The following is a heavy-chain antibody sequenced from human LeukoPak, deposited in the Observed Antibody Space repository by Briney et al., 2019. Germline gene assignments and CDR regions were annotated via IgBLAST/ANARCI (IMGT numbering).Heavy chain of an antibody. CDR1: GFTFSSYA. D-gene: IGHD5-18*01. CDR3: AKDLKHSYGSALTEYNWFDP. CDR2: ISGSGGST. V-gene: IGHV3-23*01. J-gene: IGHJ5*02. Sequence: GGSLRLSCAASGFTFSSYAMSWVRQAPGKGLEWVSAISGSGGSTYYADSVKGRFTISRDNSKNTLYLQMNSLRADDTAVYYCAKDLKHSYGSALTEYNWFDPWGQGTLVTVSS.